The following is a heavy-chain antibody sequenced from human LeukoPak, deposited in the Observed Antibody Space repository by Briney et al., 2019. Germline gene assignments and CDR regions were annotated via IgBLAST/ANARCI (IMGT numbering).Heavy chain of an antibody. J-gene: IGHJ6*03. CDR1: GFTFSSYW. Sequence: GGSLRLSCAASGFTFSSYWMSWVRQAPGKGLEWVANIKQDGSEKYYVDSVKGRFTISRDNAKNSLYLQMNSLRAEGTAVYYYASDFNWGLFYYYYMDVWGKGTTVTVSS. V-gene: IGHV3-7*01. CDR3: ASDFNWGLFYYYYMDV. D-gene: IGHD7-27*01. CDR2: IKQDGSEK.